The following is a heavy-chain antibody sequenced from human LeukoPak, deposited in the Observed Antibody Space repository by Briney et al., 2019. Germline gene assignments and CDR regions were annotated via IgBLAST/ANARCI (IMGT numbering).Heavy chain of an antibody. J-gene: IGHJ4*02. CDR2: IKQDGSEK. V-gene: IGHV3-7*01. CDR3: ARDQVVGATTVFDY. CDR1: GFTFSSYW. D-gene: IGHD1-26*01. Sequence: GGSLRLSCAASGFTFSSYWMSWVRQAPGKGLEWVANIKQDGSEKYYVDSVKGRFTISRDNAKNSLYLQMNSLRAEDTAVYYCARDQVVGATTVFDYWGQGTLVTVSS.